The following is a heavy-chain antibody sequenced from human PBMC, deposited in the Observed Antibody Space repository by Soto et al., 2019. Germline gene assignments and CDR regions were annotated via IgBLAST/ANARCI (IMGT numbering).Heavy chain of an antibody. CDR3: ARVLYCSGGSRYRRYYYFDY. Sequence: QVQLQQWGAGLLKPSETLSLTCAVYGGSFSGYYWSWIRQPPGKGLEWIGEINHSGSTNYNPSLKSRVTISVDTSKNQFSLKLSSVTAADTAVYYCARVLYCSGGSRYRRYYYFDYWGQGTLVTVSS. V-gene: IGHV4-34*01. J-gene: IGHJ4*02. CDR1: GGSFSGYY. CDR2: INHSGST. D-gene: IGHD2-15*01.